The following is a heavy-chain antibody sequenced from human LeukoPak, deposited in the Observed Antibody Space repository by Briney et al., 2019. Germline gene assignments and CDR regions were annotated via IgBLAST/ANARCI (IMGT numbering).Heavy chain of an antibody. CDR2: ISSSSSTI. J-gene: IGHJ1*01. CDR1: GFTFSSYS. D-gene: IGHD6-19*01. Sequence: GGSLRLSCAASGFTFSSYSMNWVRQAPGKGLEWVSYISSSSSTIYYADSVKGRFTISRDNAKNSLYLQMNSVRAEKTAVYYCAGGSGYSSGWYWGQGTLVTVSS. V-gene: IGHV3-48*01. CDR3: AGGSGYSSGWY.